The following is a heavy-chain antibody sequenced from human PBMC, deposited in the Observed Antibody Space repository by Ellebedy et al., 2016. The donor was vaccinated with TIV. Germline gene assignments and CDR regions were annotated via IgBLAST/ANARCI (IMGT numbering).Heavy chain of an antibody. CDR3: ARESHDDSSGYRSFDY. V-gene: IGHV1-2*02. D-gene: IGHD3-22*01. CDR1: GYTFTGYY. Sequence: ASVKVSXXASGYTFTGYYMHWVRQAPGQGLEWMGWINPNSGGTNYAQKLQGRVTMTTDTSTSTAYMELRSLRSNDTAVYYCARESHDDSSGYRSFDYWGQGTLVTVSS. J-gene: IGHJ4*02. CDR2: INPNSGGT.